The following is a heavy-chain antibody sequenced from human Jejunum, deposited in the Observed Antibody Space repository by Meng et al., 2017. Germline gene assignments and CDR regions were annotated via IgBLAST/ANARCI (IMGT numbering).Heavy chain of an antibody. J-gene: IGHJ4*02. CDR2: MSHEGRNQ. D-gene: IGHD3-10*01. CDR3: ARGSYASRSYLGVDF. V-gene: IGHV3-30*04. CDR1: GFSSTSYA. Sequence: GRSLRLSCAASGFSSTSYAIHWVRQAPAKGRAWVAAMSHEGRNQFYADSVKGRFSISRDNSKYTLDLEIYSLSVEDTAMYYCARGSYASRSYLGVDFWGQGTLVTVSS.